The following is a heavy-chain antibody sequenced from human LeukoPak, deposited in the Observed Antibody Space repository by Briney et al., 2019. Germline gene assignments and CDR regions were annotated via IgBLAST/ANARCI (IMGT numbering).Heavy chain of an antibody. CDR1: GFTFNYAW. Sequence: GGSLRLSCAASGFTFNYAWMSWVRQVPGKGLVWVSRIASDGSSTTYADSVKGRFSISRDNAKNTLYLQMNSLRVEDTAVYYYARGRPHGNDYWGQGTLVTVSS. D-gene: IGHD4-23*01. V-gene: IGHV3-74*01. CDR3: ARGRPHGNDY. J-gene: IGHJ4*02. CDR2: IASDGSST.